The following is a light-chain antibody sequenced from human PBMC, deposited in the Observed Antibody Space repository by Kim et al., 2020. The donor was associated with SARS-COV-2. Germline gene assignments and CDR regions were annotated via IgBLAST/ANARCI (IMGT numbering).Light chain of an antibody. CDR1: KLGEKY. CDR2: QDN. V-gene: IGLV3-1*01. Sequence: VCQGQTARITCSGDKLGEKYTCWYQHKSGQSPVVVIYQDNKRPSGMTERFSGSSSGNTATLTISGTQPMDEADYYCQTWDSTTVIFGGGTQLTVL. CDR3: QTWDSTTVI. J-gene: IGLJ2*01.